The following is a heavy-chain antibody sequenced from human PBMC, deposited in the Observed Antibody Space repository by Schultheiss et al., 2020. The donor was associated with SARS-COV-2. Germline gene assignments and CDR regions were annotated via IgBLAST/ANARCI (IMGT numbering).Heavy chain of an antibody. Sequence: SLKISCAASGFTFDDYAMHWVRQAPGKGLEWVSGISWNSGSIGYADSVKGRFTISRDNAENSLHLQMDSLRAEDTAVYYCARLRFLEWSHYYYYYGMDVWGQGTTVTVSS. V-gene: IGHV3-9*01. D-gene: IGHD3-3*01. CDR3: ARLRFLEWSHYYYYYGMDV. CDR1: GFTFDDYA. CDR2: ISWNSGSI. J-gene: IGHJ6*02.